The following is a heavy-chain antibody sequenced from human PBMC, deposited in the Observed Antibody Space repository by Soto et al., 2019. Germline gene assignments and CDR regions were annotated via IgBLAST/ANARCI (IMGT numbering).Heavy chain of an antibody. J-gene: IGHJ4*02. D-gene: IGHD3-22*01. Sequence: QVQLQESGPGLVKPSQTLSLTCTVSGDSVSGGDSYWSWIRQPPGKALEWIGYTSFSGYTSYTPSLNSRFTISVDMSKSQFSLRLTSVTAADTAIYYCVRGGNPYHYATSGPGTFDKWGQGTLVSVSS. CDR1: GDSVSGGDSY. V-gene: IGHV4-30-4*01. CDR2: TSFSGYT. CDR3: VRGGNPYHYATSGPGTFDK.